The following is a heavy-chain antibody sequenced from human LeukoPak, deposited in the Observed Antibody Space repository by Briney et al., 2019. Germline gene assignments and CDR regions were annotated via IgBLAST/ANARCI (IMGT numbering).Heavy chain of an antibody. CDR2: IYYSGST. CDR3: ARTPAGAHWFDP. CDR1: GGSISSSSYY. J-gene: IGHJ5*02. V-gene: IGHV4-39*07. Sequence: PSETLSLTCTVSGGSISSSSYYWGWIRQPPGKGLEWIGSIYYSGSTYYNPSLKSRVTISVDKSKNQFSLKLSSVTAADTAVYYCARTPAGAHWFDPWGQGTLVTVSS. D-gene: IGHD3-10*01.